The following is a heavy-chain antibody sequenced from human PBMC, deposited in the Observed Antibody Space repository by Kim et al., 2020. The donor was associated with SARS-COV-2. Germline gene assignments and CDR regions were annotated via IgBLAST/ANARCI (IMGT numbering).Heavy chain of an antibody. J-gene: IGHJ6*02. Sequence: GGSLRLSCEASGFTFSSYSMNWVRQAPGKGLEWVAYIGSSSNNIYYEDSVKGRFTISRDNAKNSLSLVINSLRDEDTAVYYCARDKRDYYFYGMDVWGQGTTVTVSS. CDR2: IGSSSNNI. V-gene: IGHV3-48*02. CDR1: GFTFSSYS. CDR3: ARDKRDYYFYGMDV.